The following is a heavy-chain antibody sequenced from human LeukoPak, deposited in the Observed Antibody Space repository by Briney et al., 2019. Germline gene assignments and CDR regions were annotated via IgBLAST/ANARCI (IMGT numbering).Heavy chain of an antibody. CDR3: ARGFDWLEYYFDY. Sequence: ASVKVSCKTSGYTFTGYYIHRVRQAPGQGLEWMGWINPDSGDTNSAQKFQGRVTMTTDTSISTAYMELSRLRSDDTAVYYCARGFDWLEYYFDYWGQGTLVTVSS. CDR2: INPDSGDT. V-gene: IGHV1-2*02. D-gene: IGHD3-9*01. CDR1: GYTFTGYY. J-gene: IGHJ4*02.